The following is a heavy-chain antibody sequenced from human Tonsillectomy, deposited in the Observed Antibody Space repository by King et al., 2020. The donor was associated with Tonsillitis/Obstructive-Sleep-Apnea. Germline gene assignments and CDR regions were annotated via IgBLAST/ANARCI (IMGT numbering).Heavy chain of an antibody. CDR1: GGTFSTYA. CDR2: IIPILGIA. D-gene: IGHD1-26*01. CDR3: ARGLREDYYYAMDV. Sequence: QLVQSGAEVKKPGSSVKVSCKASGGTFSTYAIVWVRQAPGQGLEWMGGIIPILGIADYAQNSQGRVTITADKSTSTAYMELSGLRSGDTALYYCARGLREDYYYAMDVWGQGTTVTVSS. J-gene: IGHJ6*02. V-gene: IGHV1-69*10.